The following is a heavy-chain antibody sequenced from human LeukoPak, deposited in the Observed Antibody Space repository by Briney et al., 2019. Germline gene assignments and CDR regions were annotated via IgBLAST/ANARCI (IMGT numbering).Heavy chain of an antibody. CDR3: AKPLHVDIGGVEGPKNAGGYYMDV. V-gene: IGHV3-30-3*02. CDR2: ISYDGGSK. CDR1: GFTFSSNA. Sequence: GGSLRLSCEASGFTFSSNAMHWVRQAPGKGLEWVAVISYDGGSKVYGDSVDGRFSIARDNSKNTLFLQMNSLRAEDTAVYYCAKPLHVDIGGVEGPKNAGGYYMDVWGKGTTVTVSS. J-gene: IGHJ6*03. D-gene: IGHD5-12*01.